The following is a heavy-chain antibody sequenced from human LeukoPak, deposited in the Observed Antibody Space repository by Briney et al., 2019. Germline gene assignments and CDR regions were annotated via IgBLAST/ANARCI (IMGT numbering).Heavy chain of an antibody. CDR3: AREVAYSRDY. CDR1: GFTFSSYW. J-gene: IGHJ4*02. V-gene: IGHV3-7*01. D-gene: IGHD6-13*01. CDR2: IKQDGSEI. Sequence: PGGSLRLSCAGSGFTFSSYWMSWVRQAPGKGLEWVANIKQDGSEIYYVDSVKGRFTISRDNAKNSLYLQMNSLRAEDTAVYYCAREVAYSRDYWGLGTLVTVSS.